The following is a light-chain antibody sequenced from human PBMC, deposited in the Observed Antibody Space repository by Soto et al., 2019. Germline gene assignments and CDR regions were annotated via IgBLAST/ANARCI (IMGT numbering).Light chain of an antibody. CDR3: QVWDTTNPVI. J-gene: IGLJ2*01. V-gene: IGLV3-21*02. Sequence: SYELTQPPSVSVAPGQTARITCGGNNIGSKSVHWYQQKPGQAPVLVVYDDGDRTTGIPERFSGSKSGNTATLTTSRVEAGDEADYYCQVWDTTNPVIFGGGTQLTV. CDR2: DDG. CDR1: NIGSKS.